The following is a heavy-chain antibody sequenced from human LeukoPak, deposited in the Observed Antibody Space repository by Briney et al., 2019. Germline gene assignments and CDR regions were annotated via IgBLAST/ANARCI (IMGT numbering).Heavy chain of an antibody. CDR1: GFTFTDYY. CDR3: VREANDLLSKNFDY. J-gene: IGHJ4*02. D-gene: IGHD4/OR15-4a*01. Sequence: GASVKVSCKASGFTFTDYYIHWVRQAPGQGLEWMGYINPHSGVRSSPQKFQGRVTMTPDTSISAVYMELSSLTSDDTAIYYCVREANDLLSKNFDYCGQGTLVTVSS. V-gene: IGHV1-2*02. CDR2: INPHSGVR.